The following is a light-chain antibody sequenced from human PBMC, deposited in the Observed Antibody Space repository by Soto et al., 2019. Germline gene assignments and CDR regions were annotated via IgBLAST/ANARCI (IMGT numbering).Light chain of an antibody. V-gene: IGKV1-33*01. J-gene: IGKJ5*01. CDR3: QRFENLPIT. CDR2: DAS. CDR1: QDISNY. Sequence: DIQMTQSPSSLSASMGDRVTITCQASQDISNYLNWYQQKPGKAPKLLIYDASNLETGVPSRFSGGGSGTDFTFTISSLQPEDIATHYCQRFENLPITFGQGTRLEI.